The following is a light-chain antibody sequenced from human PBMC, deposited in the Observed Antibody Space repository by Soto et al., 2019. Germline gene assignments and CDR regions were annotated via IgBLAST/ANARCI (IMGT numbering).Light chain of an antibody. Sequence: EIVLTQSPATLSLSPGERATLSCRASQSVINYLAWYQQKPGQAPRLLIYDTSNRATGIPARFSGSGSGTDFTLIISSLEPEDFAVYYCQQRANWPLTCGGGPNVEIK. CDR1: QSVINY. V-gene: IGKV3-11*01. J-gene: IGKJ4*01. CDR2: DTS. CDR3: QQRANWPLT.